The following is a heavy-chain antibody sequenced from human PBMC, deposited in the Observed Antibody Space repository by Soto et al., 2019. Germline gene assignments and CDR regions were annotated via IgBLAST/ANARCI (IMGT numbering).Heavy chain of an antibody. Sequence: QVQLVQSGAEVKKPGSSVKVSCKASGGTFSSYTVSWVRQARGQGLEWMGRIVPILGVPNYAQRFRGRVTITAVKGTNSADMGLSSLGSEDTAVYYCARDRYAYGSGRTIDYWGQGTLVTVSS. V-gene: IGHV1-69*08. CDR1: GGTFSSYT. J-gene: IGHJ4*02. CDR3: ARDRYAYGSGRTIDY. D-gene: IGHD3-10*01. CDR2: IVPILGVP.